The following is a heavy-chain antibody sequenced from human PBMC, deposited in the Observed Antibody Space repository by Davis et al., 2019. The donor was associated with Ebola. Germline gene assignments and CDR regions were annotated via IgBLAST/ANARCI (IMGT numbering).Heavy chain of an antibody. Sequence: ASVKVSCKSSGYTFTSYGLVWVRQAPGLGLEWMGWISGFNTNTNFAQKFQGRVTVSKDTSTITAYMDLRSLTSDDTAIYYCARAPNYDILTGTSSYYFDYWGQGTLVTVSS. J-gene: IGHJ4*02. CDR1: GYTFTSYG. CDR3: ARAPNYDILTGTSSYYFDY. V-gene: IGHV1-18*04. D-gene: IGHD3-9*01. CDR2: ISGFNTNT.